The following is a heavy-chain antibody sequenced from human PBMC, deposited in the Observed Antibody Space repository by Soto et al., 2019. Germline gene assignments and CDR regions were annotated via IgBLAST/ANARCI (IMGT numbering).Heavy chain of an antibody. CDR3: TKDTFGDRDS. Sequence: EVHLVESGGGLVQPGGSLRLSCADSEFTFSHYWMHWVRQAPGKGLVWVSRINPDGTTTNYADSVKGRFTISRDNAKNTLYLQMNSLRGEDTAMYYCTKDTFGDRDSWGQGTLATVSS. J-gene: IGHJ4*02. D-gene: IGHD4-17*01. CDR2: INPDGTTT. V-gene: IGHV3-74*01. CDR1: EFTFSHYW.